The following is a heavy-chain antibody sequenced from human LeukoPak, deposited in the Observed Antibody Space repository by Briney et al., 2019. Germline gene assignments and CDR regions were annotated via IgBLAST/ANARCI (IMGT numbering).Heavy chain of an antibody. CDR1: GDSISSYY. CDR3: ARAGVVTNPNSYWYFDL. D-gene: IGHD3-3*01. J-gene: IGHJ2*01. CDR2: IYASGTT. V-gene: IGHV4-4*07. Sequence: SETLSLTCTVSGDSISSYYWSWIRQPAGKGLEWIGRIYASGTTNYNPSLESRVTISVDTSKNQFSLKLSSVTAADTAVYYCARAGVVTNPNSYWYFDLWGRGTLVTVSS.